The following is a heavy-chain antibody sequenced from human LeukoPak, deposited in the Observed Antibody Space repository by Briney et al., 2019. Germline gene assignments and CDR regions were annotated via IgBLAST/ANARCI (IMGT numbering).Heavy chain of an antibody. J-gene: IGHJ4*02. CDR1: GFTFSLYA. CDR3: VRYPYGTSPYYFDY. Sequence: GGPLRLSCAASGFTFSLYAMTWVRQAPGKGLEWVSSLSGSGGITFYADSVKGRFAISRDNSKNTLYLQMNSLGAGDTALYYCVRYPYGTSPYYFDYWGQGTLVTVSS. V-gene: IGHV3-23*01. CDR2: LSGSGGIT. D-gene: IGHD1-14*01.